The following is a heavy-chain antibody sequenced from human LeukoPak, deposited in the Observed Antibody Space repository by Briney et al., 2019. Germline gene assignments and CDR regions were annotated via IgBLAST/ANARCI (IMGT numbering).Heavy chain of an antibody. J-gene: IGHJ4*02. V-gene: IGHV3-9*01. CDR1: GFTFDDYA. CDR3: AKVTVDYYGSGSYYNYFDY. D-gene: IGHD3-10*01. Sequence: GGSLRLSCAASGFTFDDYAMHWVRQAPGKGLEWASGISWNSGSIGYADSVKGRFTISRDNAKNSLYLQMNSLRAEDTALYYCAKVTVDYYGSGSYYNYFDYWGQGTLVTVSS. CDR2: ISWNSGSI.